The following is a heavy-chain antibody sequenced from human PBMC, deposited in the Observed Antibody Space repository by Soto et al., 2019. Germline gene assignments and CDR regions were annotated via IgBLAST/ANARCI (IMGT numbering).Heavy chain of an antibody. CDR3: ARGRIAVAGIPRWFDP. J-gene: IGHJ5*02. CDR2: IIPIFGTA. D-gene: IGHD6-19*01. CDR1: GGTFSSYA. V-gene: IGHV1-69*06. Sequence: QVQLVQSGAEVKKPGSSVKVSCKASGGTFSSYAISWVRQAPGQGLEWMGGIIPIFGTANYAQKFQGRVTITADKSTSTAYMELSSLKSEDTAVYYCARGRIAVAGIPRWFDPWGQGTLVTVSS.